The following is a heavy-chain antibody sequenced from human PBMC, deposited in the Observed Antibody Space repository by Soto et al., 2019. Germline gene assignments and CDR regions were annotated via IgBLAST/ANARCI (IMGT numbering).Heavy chain of an antibody. CDR2: INHSGST. V-gene: IGHV4-34*01. CDR1: GGSFSGYY. J-gene: IGHJ6*02. Sequence: PSETLSLTCAVYGGSFSGYYWSWIRQPPGKGLEWIGEINHSGSTNYNPSLKSRVTISVDTSKNQFSLKLSSVTAADTAVYYCARPYGGYDSGPGMDVWGQGTTVTVSS. CDR3: ARPYGGYDSGPGMDV. D-gene: IGHD5-12*01.